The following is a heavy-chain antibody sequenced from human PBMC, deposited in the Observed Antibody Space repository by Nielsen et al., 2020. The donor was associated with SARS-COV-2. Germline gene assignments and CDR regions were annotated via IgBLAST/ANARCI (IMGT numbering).Heavy chain of an antibody. J-gene: IGHJ5*02. CDR3: AINSSPFDP. Sequence: SVHVSFKSSVYTFTIYVISWLLQSPGQALDWLGWISSYNGNTNYAQKLQVRVTMTTDTSTSTAYMELRSLRSDDTAVYYCAINSSPFDPWGQGTLVTVSS. CDR2: ISSYNGNT. V-gene: IGHV1-18*01. CDR1: VYTFTIYV. D-gene: IGHD6-13*01.